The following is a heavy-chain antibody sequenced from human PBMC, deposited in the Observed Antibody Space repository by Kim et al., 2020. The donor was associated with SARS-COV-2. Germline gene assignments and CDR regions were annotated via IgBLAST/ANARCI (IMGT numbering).Heavy chain of an antibody. Sequence: VDSVRGPFSIARDNAKISLYLQMNSLRAEDTAVYYCARLFYSSGSYPFKYWGQGALVTVSS. V-gene: IGHV3-7*01. J-gene: IGHJ4*02. D-gene: IGHD3-10*01. CDR3: ARLFYSSGSYPFKY.